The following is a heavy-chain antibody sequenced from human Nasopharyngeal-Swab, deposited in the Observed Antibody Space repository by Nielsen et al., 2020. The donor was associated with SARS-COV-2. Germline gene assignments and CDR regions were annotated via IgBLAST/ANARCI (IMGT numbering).Heavy chain of an antibody. CDR2: INAGNGNT. Sequence: ASVKVSCQASGYTFTSYAMHWVRQAPGQRLEWMGWINAGNGNTKYSQKFQGRVTITRDTSATTAYMELGSLRSEDTAVYYCAFVSYDSSGYYYSYWGQGTLVTVSS. J-gene: IGHJ4*02. CDR3: AFVSYDSSGYYYSY. D-gene: IGHD3-22*01. V-gene: IGHV1-3*01. CDR1: GYTFTSYA.